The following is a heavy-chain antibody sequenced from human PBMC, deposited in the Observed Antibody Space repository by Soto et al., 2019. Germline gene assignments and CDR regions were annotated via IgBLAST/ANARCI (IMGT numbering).Heavy chain of an antibody. D-gene: IGHD2-15*01. CDR2: IYYSGST. V-gene: IGHV4-59*08. CDR1: GGSISSYY. J-gene: IGHJ4*02. CDR3: ARVGDVLYDY. Sequence: PSETLSLTCTVSGGSISSYYWSWIRQPPGKGLEWIGYIYYSGSTYYNPSLKSRVTISVDTSKNQFSLKLSSVTAADTAVYYCARVGDVLYDYWGQGTLVTVSS.